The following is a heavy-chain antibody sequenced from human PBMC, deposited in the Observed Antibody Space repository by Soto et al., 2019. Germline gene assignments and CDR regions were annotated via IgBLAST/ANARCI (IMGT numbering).Heavy chain of an antibody. CDR3: ARQSAGYSRRWYQRGGFDY. CDR1: GFTFSSYG. Sequence: QVQLVESGGGVVQPGRSLRLSCAASGFTFSSYGMHWVRQAPGKGLEWVAVIWYDASNKYYADSVKGRFTISRDNSKNTLYLQMNSLRAEHTAVYYCARQSAGYSRRWYQRGGFDYWGQGTLVTVSS. D-gene: IGHD6-19*01. CDR2: IWYDASNK. V-gene: IGHV3-33*01. J-gene: IGHJ4*02.